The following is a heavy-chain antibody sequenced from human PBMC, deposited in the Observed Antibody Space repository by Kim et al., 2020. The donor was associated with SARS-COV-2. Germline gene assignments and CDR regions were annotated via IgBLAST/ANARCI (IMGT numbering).Heavy chain of an antibody. CDR3: ARGIFPRRGSYRTYYFDY. D-gene: IGHD3-16*02. Sequence: ASVKVSCKASGYTFTSYDINWVRQATGQGLEWMGWMNPNSGNTGYAQKFQGRVTMTRNTSISTAYMELSSLRSEDTAVYYCARGIFPRRGSYRTYYFDYWGQGTLVTVSS. CDR2: MNPNSGNT. J-gene: IGHJ4*02. CDR1: GYTFTSYD. V-gene: IGHV1-8*01.